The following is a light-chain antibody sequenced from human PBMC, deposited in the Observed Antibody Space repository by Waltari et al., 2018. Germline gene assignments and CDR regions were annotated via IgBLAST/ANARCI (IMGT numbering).Light chain of an antibody. CDR2: DVS. CDR3: SAYTGSLNG. J-gene: IGLJ1*01. V-gene: IGLV2-11*01. CDR1: SSDVGAYNY. Sequence: QSALTQPRSVSGSPGQSVTISCTGTSSDVGAYNYVSWFQQHPGKAPKLIIYDVSKRPSGLPGRFSGSKSGNTASRTISGLQTEDDADYYCSAYTGSLNGFGTGTKVTVL.